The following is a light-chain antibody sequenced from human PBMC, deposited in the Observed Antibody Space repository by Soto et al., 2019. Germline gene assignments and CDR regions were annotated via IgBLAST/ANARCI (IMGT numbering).Light chain of an antibody. V-gene: IGLV2-14*01. CDR1: SSDIGSYDF. CDR3: SSYSRSGTPVV. Sequence: QSVLTQPASVSGSPGQSITISCTGTSSDIGSYDFVSWYQQHPGKAPKLMIYDVSTRPSGVSNRFSGSKSGSTASLTISGLQAGDAADYYCSSYSRSGTPVVFGGGTKLTVL. J-gene: IGLJ2*01. CDR2: DVS.